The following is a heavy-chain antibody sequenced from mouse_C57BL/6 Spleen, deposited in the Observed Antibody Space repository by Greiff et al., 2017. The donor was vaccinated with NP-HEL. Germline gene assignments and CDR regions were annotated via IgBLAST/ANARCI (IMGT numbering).Heavy chain of an antibody. Sequence: VQLQQSGPGLVQPSQSLSITCTVSGFSLTSYGVHWVRQSPGKGLEWLGVIWRGGSTDYNAAFMSRLSITKDNSKSQVFFKMNSLQADDTAIYYCAKTYYYGSSSSYWYFDVWGTGTTVTVSS. V-gene: IGHV2-5*01. CDR3: AKTYYYGSSSSYWYFDV. J-gene: IGHJ1*03. CDR1: GFSLTSYG. CDR2: IWRGGST. D-gene: IGHD1-1*01.